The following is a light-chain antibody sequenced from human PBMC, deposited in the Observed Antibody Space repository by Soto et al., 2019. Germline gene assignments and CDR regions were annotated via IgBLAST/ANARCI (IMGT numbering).Light chain of an antibody. J-gene: IGKJ2*01. Sequence: IVLTQSPGTLSLSPGERATLACRASHSVSSTYFAWYQQKPGQAPRLLIYAASSRETGIPDTFSGSGSGTDFTLTISRVEPEDSAVYYCQQNDTSPYTFGQGTKLEIK. V-gene: IGKV3-20*01. CDR2: AAS. CDR3: QQNDTSPYT. CDR1: HSVSSTY.